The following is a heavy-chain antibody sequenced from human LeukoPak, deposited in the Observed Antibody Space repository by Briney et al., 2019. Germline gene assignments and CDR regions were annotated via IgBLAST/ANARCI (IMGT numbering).Heavy chain of an antibody. V-gene: IGHV3-33*01. D-gene: IGHD3-16*01. CDR1: GFTFSSYG. CDR3: ARDRRGFDY. CDR2: IWYDGSNK. J-gene: IGHJ4*02. Sequence: GRSLRLSCAASGFTFSSYGMPWVRQAPGKGLEWVAVIWYDGSNKYYADSVMGRFTISRDNSKNTLYLQMNSLRAEDTAVYYCARDRRGFDYWGQGTLVTVSS.